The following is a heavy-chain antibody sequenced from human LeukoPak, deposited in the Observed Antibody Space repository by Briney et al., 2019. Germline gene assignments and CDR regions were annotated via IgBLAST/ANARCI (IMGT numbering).Heavy chain of an antibody. CDR1: GFTFSNYW. D-gene: IGHD3-10*01. CDR3: TRYGGSGGDL. V-gene: IGHV3-7*01. Sequence: GGSLRLSCAASGFTFSNYWMTWVRQAPGKGLEWVANIKRDGSEKNYVDSVKGRFTISRDNAKNSLSLEMNSLRAEDPAVNYCTRYGGSGGDLWGQGMLVTVS. J-gene: IGHJ4*02. CDR2: IKRDGSEK.